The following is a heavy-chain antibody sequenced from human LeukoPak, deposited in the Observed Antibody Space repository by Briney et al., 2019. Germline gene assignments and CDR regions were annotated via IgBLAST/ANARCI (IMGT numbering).Heavy chain of an antibody. V-gene: IGHV3-23*01. CDR2: ISGSGGST. D-gene: IGHD6-19*01. CDR3: AKSGMAVAGTYY. CDR1: GFTVSGNY. Sequence: GGSLRLSCAASGFTVSGNYMSWVRQAPGKGLEWVSAISGSGGSTYYADSVKGRFTISRDNSKNTLYLQMNSLRAEDTAVYYCAKSGMAVAGTYYWGQGTLVTVSS. J-gene: IGHJ4*02.